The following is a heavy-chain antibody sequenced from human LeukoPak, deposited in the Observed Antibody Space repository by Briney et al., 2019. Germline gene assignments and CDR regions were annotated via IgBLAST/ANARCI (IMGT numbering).Heavy chain of an antibody. D-gene: IGHD3-3*01. V-gene: IGHV3-11*01. CDR2: ISSSGSTI. CDR3: ARSPQMYYDFWSGYSEFDY. CDR1: GFTFSDYY. J-gene: IGHJ4*02. Sequence: PGGSLRLSCAASGFTFSDYYMSWIRQAPGKGLEWVSYISSSGSTIYYADSVKGRFTISRDNAKNSLYLQMNSLRAEDTAVYYCARSPQMYYDFWSGYSEFDYWGQGTLVTVSS.